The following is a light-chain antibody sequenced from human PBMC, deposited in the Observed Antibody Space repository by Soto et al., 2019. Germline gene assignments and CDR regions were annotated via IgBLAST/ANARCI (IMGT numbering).Light chain of an antibody. CDR1: SGDVGGYNY. CDR3: SSYTGGSTLYV. V-gene: IGLV2-14*01. Sequence: SALTQPASVSGSPGQSITISCTGTSGDVGGYNYVCWYQQRPGKAPKLMIYEVSNRPSGVSRRFSGSKSGNTASLTISGLQTEDEADYYCSSYTGGSTLYVFGTGTKVTVL. CDR2: EVS. J-gene: IGLJ1*01.